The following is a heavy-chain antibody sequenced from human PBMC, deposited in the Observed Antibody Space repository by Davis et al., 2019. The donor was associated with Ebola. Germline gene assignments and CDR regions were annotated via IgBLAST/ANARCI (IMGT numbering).Heavy chain of an antibody. D-gene: IGHD1-14*01. CDR1: GGSFSGYY. CDR2: INHSGST. V-gene: IGHV4-34*01. CDR3: ARGQRYDYYYYGMDV. J-gene: IGHJ6*04. Sequence: MPSETLSLTCAVYGGSFSGYYWSWIRQSPGKGLEWIGEINHSGSTNYNPSLNSRVTISVDTSKNQFSLKLNSVTAADTAVYYCARGQRYDYYYYGMDVWGKRTTVTVSS.